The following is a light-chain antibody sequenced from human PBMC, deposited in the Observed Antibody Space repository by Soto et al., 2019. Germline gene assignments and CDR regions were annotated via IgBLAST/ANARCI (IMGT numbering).Light chain of an antibody. J-gene: IGLJ2*01. CDR1: SSNIGAGYG. CDR3: QSYDGSLGGSVV. V-gene: IGLV1-40*01. Sequence: QSVLTQPPSVSGAPGQRVTISCTGSSSNIGAGYGVYWYQQLPGTAPKLLIYDNNNRPSGVPDRFSGSRSGTSASLAITGLQAEDEADYYCQSYDGSLGGSVVFGGGTKVTVL. CDR2: DNN.